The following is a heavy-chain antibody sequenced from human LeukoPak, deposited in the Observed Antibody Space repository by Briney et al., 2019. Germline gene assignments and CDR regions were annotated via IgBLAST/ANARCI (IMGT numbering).Heavy chain of an antibody. CDR2: IYYSGSI. CDR3: ARHRYYYRSGSYYGAPYYMDV. V-gene: IGHV4-38-2*02. Sequence: SETLSLTCTVSGQSISSGYYWGWIRQPPGKGLEWIGSIYYSGSIYYNPSLKSRVTISVDTSKNQFSLKLSSVTAADTAVYYCARHRYYYRSGSYYGAPYYMDVWGKGTTVTISS. J-gene: IGHJ6*03. CDR1: GQSISSGYY. D-gene: IGHD3-10*01.